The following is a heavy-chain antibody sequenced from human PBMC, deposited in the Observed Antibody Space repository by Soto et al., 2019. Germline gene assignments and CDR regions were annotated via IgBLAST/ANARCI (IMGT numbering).Heavy chain of an antibody. CDR1: GGSISSGDYY. CDR2: IYYSGST. J-gene: IGHJ5*02. V-gene: IGHV4-30-4*01. D-gene: IGHD3-10*01. CDR3: ARAADITMVRGVIVWFDP. Sequence: SETLSLTCTVSGGSISSGDYYWSWIRQPPGKGLEWIGYIYYSGSTYYNPSLKSRVTISVDTSKNQFSLKLSSVTAADTAVYYCARAADITMVRGVIVWFDPWGQGTLVTVSS.